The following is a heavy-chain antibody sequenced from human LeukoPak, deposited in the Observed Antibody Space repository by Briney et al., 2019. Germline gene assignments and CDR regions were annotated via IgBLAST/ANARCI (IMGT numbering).Heavy chain of an antibody. J-gene: IGHJ6*02. V-gene: IGHV3-30-3*01. Sequence: TGGSLRLSCAASGFTFSSYAMHWVRQAPGKGLEWVAVISYDGSNKYYADSVKGRFTISRDNSKNTLYLQMNSLRAEDTAVYYCAREDYGDYAPLFYYYGMDVWGQGTTVTVSS. CDR2: ISYDGSNK. CDR1: GFTFSSYA. D-gene: IGHD4-17*01. CDR3: AREDYGDYAPLFYYYGMDV.